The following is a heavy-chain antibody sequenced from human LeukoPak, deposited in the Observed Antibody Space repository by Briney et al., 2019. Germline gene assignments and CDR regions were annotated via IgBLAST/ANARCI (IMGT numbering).Heavy chain of an antibody. Sequence: PGGSLRLSSAGPGFTFISCSMSWVRQAPGRGLEWVPVISGSGSSTYYADCVKGRFTISRDNSKHTLYLQMKSLRPEDTAPYYCAIRGGSGSYHRGFDPWGQGARVTVSS. V-gene: IGHV3-23*01. CDR2: ISGSGSST. CDR1: GFTFISCS. CDR3: AIRGGSGSYHRGFDP. D-gene: IGHD3-10*01. J-gene: IGHJ5*02.